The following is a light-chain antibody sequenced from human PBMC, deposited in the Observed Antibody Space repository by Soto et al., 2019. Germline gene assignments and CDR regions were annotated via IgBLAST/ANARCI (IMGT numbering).Light chain of an antibody. J-gene: IGKJ3*01. Sequence: DIQMTQSPSPLAASVGDTVTMTCRSSSKWLAWYQKKPGKAPKLLIYDVSNLERGVPPRFGGSTSGAESTLTITGLQPDDLGTYYCQHTTDFTYVFGTGTKVDIK. CDR2: DVS. CDR1: SSSKW. CDR3: QHTTDFTYV. V-gene: IGKV1-5*01.